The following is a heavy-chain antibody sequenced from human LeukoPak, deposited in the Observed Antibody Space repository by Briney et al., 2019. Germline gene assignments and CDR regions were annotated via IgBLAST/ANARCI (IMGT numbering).Heavy chain of an antibody. D-gene: IGHD6-6*01. V-gene: IGHV4-34*01. CDR3: ARVKYSSSGYDY. CDR2: INHSGST. Sequence: SETLSLTCTVSGGSISSYYWSWIRQPPGKGLEWIGEINHSGSTNYNPSLKSRVTISVDTSKNQFSLKLSSVTAADTAVYYCARVKYSSSGYDYWGQGTLVTVSS. J-gene: IGHJ4*02. CDR1: GGSISSYY.